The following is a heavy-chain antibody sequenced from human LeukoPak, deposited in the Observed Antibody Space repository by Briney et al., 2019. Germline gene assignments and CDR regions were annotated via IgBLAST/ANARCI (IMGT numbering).Heavy chain of an antibody. J-gene: IGHJ3*02. CDR2: IYHSGST. D-gene: IGHD3-16*01. CDR3: ARRGKSDAFDI. V-gene: IGHV4-30-2*01. Sequence: PSQTLSLTCAVSGGSLSSGGYSWSWIRQPPGRGLEWIGYIYHSGSTYYNPSLKSRVTISVDRSKNQFSLKLSSVTAADTAVYYCARRGKSDAFDIWGQGTMVTVSS. CDR1: GGSLSSGGYS.